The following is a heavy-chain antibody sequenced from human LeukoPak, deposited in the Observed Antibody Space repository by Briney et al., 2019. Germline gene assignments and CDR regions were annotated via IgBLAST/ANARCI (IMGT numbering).Heavy chain of an antibody. V-gene: IGHV3-23*01. Sequence: GGSLRLSCTASGFTFSNYAMSWVRQTPGKGLEWISTINDSGNRTYFADSVKGRFAISRDSSKSTLYLQMNSLTVEDTALYYCARVGYYGDYALALDHWGQGTLGSVSS. CDR2: INDSGNRT. D-gene: IGHD4-17*01. CDR1: GFTFSNYA. CDR3: ARVGYYGDYALALDH. J-gene: IGHJ4*02.